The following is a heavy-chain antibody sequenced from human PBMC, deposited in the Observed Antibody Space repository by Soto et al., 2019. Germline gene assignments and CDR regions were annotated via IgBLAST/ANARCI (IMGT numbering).Heavy chain of an antibody. CDR2: IKKNADGGTT. CDR1: GFIVSNAW. Sequence: PGGSLRLSCADSGFIVSNAWMSWVRQAPGKGLELVVRIKKNADGGTTDYAAPVEGRFTISRYDSKNTLFLQMNSLRPEDIAVYYCTTNPVGYRYFDYWGQGTLVTVSS. V-gene: IGHV3-15*01. D-gene: IGHD5-18*01. J-gene: IGHJ4*02. CDR3: TTNPVGYRYFDY.